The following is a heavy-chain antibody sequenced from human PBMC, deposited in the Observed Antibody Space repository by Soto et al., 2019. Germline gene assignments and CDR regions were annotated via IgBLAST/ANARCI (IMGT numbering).Heavy chain of an antibody. Sequence: ASVKVSCKASGGTFSSYAISWVRQAPGQGLEWMGGIIPIFGTANYAQKFQGRVTITADESTSTAYMELSSLRSEDTAVYYCAVGPGYCTNGVCYTNYYYYYGMDVWGQGTTVTVSS. CDR2: IIPIFGTA. J-gene: IGHJ6*02. D-gene: IGHD2-8*01. CDR1: GGTFSSYA. CDR3: AVGPGYCTNGVCYTNYYYYYGMDV. V-gene: IGHV1-69*13.